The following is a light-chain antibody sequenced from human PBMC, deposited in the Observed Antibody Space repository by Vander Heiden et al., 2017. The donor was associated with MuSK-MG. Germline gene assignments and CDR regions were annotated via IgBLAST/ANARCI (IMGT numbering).Light chain of an antibody. J-gene: IGKJ5*01. V-gene: IGKV2-28*01. CDR3: MQALQTPPIT. CDR1: QSLLHSNGYNY. CDR2: LGS. Sequence: DIVMTQSPLSLPVTPGEPASISCRSSQSLLHSNGYNYLDWYLQKPGQSPQLLIYLGSNRASGVPDRFSGSGSGTDFTLKISRVEAEDVGVYYSMQALQTPPITFGQGTRLEIK.